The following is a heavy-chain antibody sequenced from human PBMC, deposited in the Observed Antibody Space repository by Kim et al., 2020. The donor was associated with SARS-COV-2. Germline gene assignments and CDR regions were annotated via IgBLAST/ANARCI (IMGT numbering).Heavy chain of an antibody. CDR2: ISGSGGNT. D-gene: IGHD2-2*01. V-gene: IGHV3-23*01. J-gene: IGHJ6*02. Sequence: ETLSLTCAASGFTFSSYAMNWVRQAPGKGLEWVSIISGSGGNTYYADSVKGRFTISRDNSRNTLYLQINSLRAEDTAVYYCAKDGPRGCTSASCSSPDVWGQGTTVTVSS. CDR1: GFTFSSYA. CDR3: AKDGPRGCTSASCSSPDV.